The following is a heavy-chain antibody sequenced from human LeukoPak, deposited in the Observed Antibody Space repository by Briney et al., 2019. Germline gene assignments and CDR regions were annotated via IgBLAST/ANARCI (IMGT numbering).Heavy chain of an antibody. D-gene: IGHD5-24*01. CDR1: GNTFSSFA. V-gene: IGHV1-69*04. Sequence: KVPGRASGNTFSSFAITWVRQSPGQGLEWLGRLIPILGIANYAQKFQGRVTITADKSTSTAYMELSSLRSEDTAVYYWARLRRDGYNEIDYWGQGTLVTVSS. CDR2: LIPILGIA. CDR3: ARLRRDGYNEIDY. J-gene: IGHJ4*02.